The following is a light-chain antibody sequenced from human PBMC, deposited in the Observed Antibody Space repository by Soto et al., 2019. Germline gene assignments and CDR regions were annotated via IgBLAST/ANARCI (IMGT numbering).Light chain of an antibody. CDR3: QQYNTYSSLT. J-gene: IGKJ4*01. V-gene: IGKV1-5*01. CDR1: QSISSW. CDR2: DAS. Sequence: DIQMTQSPSTLSASVGDRVTITCRASQSISSWLAWYQQKLGRAPRLLIYDASSLESGVPSRFSGSGYGTEFNLTISSRQPDDFATYYCQQYNTYSSLTFGGGTKVEIK.